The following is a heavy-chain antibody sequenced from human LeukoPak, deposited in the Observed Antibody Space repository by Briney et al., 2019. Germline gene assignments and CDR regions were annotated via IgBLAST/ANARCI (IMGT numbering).Heavy chain of an antibody. CDR2: IKQDGSEK. CDR1: EYIFTSYW. J-gene: IGHJ6*03. CDR3: ARVMDDSSGWIGDYYYMDV. V-gene: IGHV3-7*01. Sequence: GESLKISCKGSEYIFTSYWIGWVRQAPGKGLEWVANIKQDGSEKYYVDSVKGRFTISRDNAKNSLYLQMNSLGAEDTAVYYCARVMDDSSGWIGDYYYMDVWGKGTTVTVSS. D-gene: IGHD6-19*01.